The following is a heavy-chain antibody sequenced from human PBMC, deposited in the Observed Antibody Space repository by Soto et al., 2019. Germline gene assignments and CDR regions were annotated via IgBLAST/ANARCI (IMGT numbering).Heavy chain of an antibody. J-gene: IGHJ4*02. CDR2: VYHDGRNK. CDR3: AKGGRQWLVTSDFNY. D-gene: IGHD6-19*01. V-gene: IGHV3-30*18. Sequence: VQLVESGGGVVQPGRSLRLSCAASGFTFSDYAMHWVRQAPGKGLEWVAVVYHDGRNKHYADSVKGRFTISRDSSKNTVSLEMTSLRAEDTAVYYCAKGGRQWLVTSDFNYWGQGALVTVSS. CDR1: GFTFSDYA.